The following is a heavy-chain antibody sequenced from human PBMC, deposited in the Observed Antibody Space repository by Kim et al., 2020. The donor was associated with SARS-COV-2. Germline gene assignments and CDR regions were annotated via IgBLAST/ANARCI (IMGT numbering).Heavy chain of an antibody. Sequence: GGSLRLSCAASGFIFRSYAMSWVRQAPGKGLEWVSTISGNGDSTYYADSVKGRFTISRDNSKNTLYVQMNSLRAEDTAVYYCAIIAVAGSYFDYWGQGTLVTVSS. CDR1: GFIFRSYA. V-gene: IGHV3-23*01. CDR3: AIIAVAGSYFDY. CDR2: ISGNGDST. J-gene: IGHJ4*02. D-gene: IGHD6-19*01.